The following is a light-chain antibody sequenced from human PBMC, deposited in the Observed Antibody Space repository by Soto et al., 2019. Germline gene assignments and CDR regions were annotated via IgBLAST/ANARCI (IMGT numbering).Light chain of an antibody. J-gene: IGLJ2*01. CDR1: SSDVGGYNY. CDR3: TSNAGINNVV. V-gene: IGLV2-8*01. CDR2: EVS. Sequence: QSALTQPPSASGSPGQSVTISCTGTSSDVGGYNYVSWYQQHPGKAPKLMIYEVSKRPSGVPDRFSGSKSGNTASLTVSGLQAEDEADYYCTSNAGINNVVFVGGTKLTVL.